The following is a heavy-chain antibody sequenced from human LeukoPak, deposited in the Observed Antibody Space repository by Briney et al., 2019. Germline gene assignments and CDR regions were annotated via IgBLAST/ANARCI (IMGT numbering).Heavy chain of an antibody. CDR1: GFTFSSYG. D-gene: IGHD3-3*01. CDR2: ISGSGGTT. J-gene: IGHJ4*02. V-gene: IGHV3-23*01. Sequence: QAGGSLRLSCAASGFTFSSYGMHWVRQAPGKGLEWVSVISGSGGTTYYADSVKGRFTISRDNSKNTLYLQMNSLRAEDSALYYCVHNFWSGRSGYWGQGTLVTVSS. CDR3: VHNFWSGRSGY.